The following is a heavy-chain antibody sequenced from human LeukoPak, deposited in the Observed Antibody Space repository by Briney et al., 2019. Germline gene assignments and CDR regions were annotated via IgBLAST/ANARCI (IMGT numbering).Heavy chain of an antibody. CDR1: GFTFDDYG. Sequence: PGGSLRLSCAASGFTFDDYGMSWVRQAPGKGLEWVSGINWNGGSTGYADSVKGRFTISRDNTKNSLYLQMNSLRAEDTALYYCARGYSGYEDYYYYMDVWGKGTTVTVSS. V-gene: IGHV3-20*04. J-gene: IGHJ6*03. D-gene: IGHD5-12*01. CDR2: INWNGGST. CDR3: ARGYSGYEDYYYYMDV.